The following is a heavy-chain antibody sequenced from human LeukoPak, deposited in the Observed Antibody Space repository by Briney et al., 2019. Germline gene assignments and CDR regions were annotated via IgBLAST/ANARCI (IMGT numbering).Heavy chain of an antibody. J-gene: IGHJ3*02. CDR1: GYTFTGYY. D-gene: IGHD3-22*01. V-gene: IGHV1-2*02. CDR2: INPNSGGT. Sequence: ASVKVSCKASGYTFTGYYMHWVRQAPGQGLEWMGWINPNSGGTNYAQKFQGRVTMTRDTSISTAYMELSRLRSDDTAVYYCATLDSSGYFDAFDIWGQGTMVTVSS. CDR3: ATLDSSGYFDAFDI.